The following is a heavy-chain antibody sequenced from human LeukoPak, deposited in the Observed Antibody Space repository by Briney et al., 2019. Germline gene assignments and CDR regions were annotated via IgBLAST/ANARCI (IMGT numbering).Heavy chain of an antibody. D-gene: IGHD5-18*01. CDR2: LWYDGTNE. CDR3: ARDFGHTAMVTSGLKY. V-gene: IGHV3-30*02. J-gene: IGHJ4*02. Sequence: GGSLRLSCAASGFTFNNYGMHWVRQAPGRGLEWVALLWYDGTNENYADSVKGRFTISRDNSKNTLYLQMNSLRAEDTAVYYCARDFGHTAMVTSGLKYWGQGTLVTVSS. CDR1: GFTFNNYG.